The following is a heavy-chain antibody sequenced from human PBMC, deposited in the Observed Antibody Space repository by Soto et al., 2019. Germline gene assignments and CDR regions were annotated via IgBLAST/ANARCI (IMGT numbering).Heavy chain of an antibody. CDR3: ARGRRDGYKEYYFDY. V-gene: IGHV4-4*07. Sequence: PSETLSLTCTVSGGSISSYYWSWIRQPAGKGLEWIGRIYTSGSTNCNPSLKSRVTMSVDTSKNQFSLKLSSVTAADTAVYYCARGRRDGYKEYYFDYWGQGTLVTVSS. J-gene: IGHJ4*02. CDR1: GGSISSYY. D-gene: IGHD5-12*01. CDR2: IYTSGST.